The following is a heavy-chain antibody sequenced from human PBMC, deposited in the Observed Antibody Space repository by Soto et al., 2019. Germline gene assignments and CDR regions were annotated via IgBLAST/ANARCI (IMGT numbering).Heavy chain of an antibody. CDR1: GRRXSGHY. D-gene: IGHD3-3*02. V-gene: IGHV1-2*02. Sequence: GXSXKVSCKVPGRRXSGHYMNWVRQAPGQGLEWMGSINPNSGDTNYARKFQGRVTMTRDTSIKTVYMDLTSLRYDDTALYYCARALLGFLDWLPDNYYYGMDVWGQGTTVTVSS. J-gene: IGHJ6*02. CDR2: INPNSGDT. CDR3: ARALLGFLDWLPDNYYYGMDV.